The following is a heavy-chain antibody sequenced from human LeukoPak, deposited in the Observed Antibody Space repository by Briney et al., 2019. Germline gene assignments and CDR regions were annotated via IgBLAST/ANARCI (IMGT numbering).Heavy chain of an antibody. CDR3: AQDTYYHDTSGFYCFAY. CDR1: GSTFSSYG. Sequence: GRSLRLSCTASGSTFSSYGIHWVRQAPGKGLEWVAVISYDGRNTHYTDSVKGRFTISRDNSKNMVDLQMNSLRTEDTAMYYCAQDTYYHDTSGFYCFAYWGQGTLATVSS. CDR2: ISYDGRNT. J-gene: IGHJ4*02. V-gene: IGHV3-30*18. D-gene: IGHD3-22*01.